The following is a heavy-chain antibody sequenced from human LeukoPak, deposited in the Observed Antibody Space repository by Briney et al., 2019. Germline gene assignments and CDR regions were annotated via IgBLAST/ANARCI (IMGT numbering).Heavy chain of an antibody. D-gene: IGHD5-12*01. J-gene: IGHJ4*02. CDR3: ANPSPTEWLPRY. Sequence: PGGSLRLSCAASGFTFSSYGMHWVRQAPGKGLEWVVFIRYDGSNKYYADSVKGRFTISRDNSKNTLYLQMNSLRAEDTAVYYCANPSPTEWLPRYWGQGTLVTVSS. CDR1: GFTFSSYG. CDR2: IRYDGSNK. V-gene: IGHV3-30*02.